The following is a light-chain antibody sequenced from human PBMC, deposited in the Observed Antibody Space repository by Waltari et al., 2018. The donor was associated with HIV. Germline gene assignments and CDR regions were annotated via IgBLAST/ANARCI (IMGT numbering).Light chain of an antibody. Sequence: QSVLTQPPSASATPGQRVTISCSGTNSNIGNTYVYCYQQLPGTAPKVLIYRNNYRPSGVPDRFSGSKSGTSASLAISGLRSEDEADYYCATWDDNLSGWVFGGGTKLTVL. CDR2: RNN. J-gene: IGLJ3*02. CDR3: ATWDDNLSGWV. V-gene: IGLV1-47*01. CDR1: NSNIGNTY.